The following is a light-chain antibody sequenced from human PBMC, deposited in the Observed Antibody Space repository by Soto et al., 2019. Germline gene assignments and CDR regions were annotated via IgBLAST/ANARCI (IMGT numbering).Light chain of an antibody. V-gene: IGLV2-8*01. CDR3: SSYGGTNNLL. CDR2: AVH. CDR1: SSDVGGYKY. Sequence: QSALTQPPSASGSPGQSVTISCTGTSSDVGGYKYVSWYQQHPGKAPKLMIFAVHKRPSGGPDRFSGSKSGNTASLTVSGLQAEDEADYYCSSYGGTNNLLFGGGTKLTVL. J-gene: IGLJ2*01.